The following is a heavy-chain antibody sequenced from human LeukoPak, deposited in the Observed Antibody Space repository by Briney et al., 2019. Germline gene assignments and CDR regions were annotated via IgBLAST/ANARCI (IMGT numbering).Heavy chain of an antibody. D-gene: IGHD2-21*02. Sequence: GGSLRLSCAASGFTFSSYAMSWVRQAPGKGLEWVSAISGSGGSTYYADSAKGRFTISRDNSKNTLYLQMNSLRAEDTAVYYCAKDRGVVVTPDYWGQGTLVTVSS. J-gene: IGHJ4*02. CDR3: AKDRGVVVTPDY. V-gene: IGHV3-23*01. CDR1: GFTFSSYA. CDR2: ISGSGGST.